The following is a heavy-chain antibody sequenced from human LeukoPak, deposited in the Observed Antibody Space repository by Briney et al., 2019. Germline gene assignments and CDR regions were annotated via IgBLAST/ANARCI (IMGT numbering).Heavy chain of an antibody. D-gene: IGHD1-14*01. J-gene: IGHJ6*04. CDR3: ARATEMDV. CDR1: GGSISSGSYY. V-gene: IGHV4-30-4*08. CDR2: IYYSGST. Sequence: KPSETLSLTCTISGGSISSGSYYWNWIRQPAGKGLEWIGYIYYSGSTYYNPSLKSRVTISVDTSKNQFSLKLSSVTAADTAVYYCARATEMDVWGKGTTVTVSS.